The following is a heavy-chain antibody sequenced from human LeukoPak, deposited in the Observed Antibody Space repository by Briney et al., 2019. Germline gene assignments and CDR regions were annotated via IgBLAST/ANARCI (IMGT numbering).Heavy chain of an antibody. Sequence: GWSLRLSCAASGFTFSSYAMSWVRQAPGKGLEWVGLIKNKHEHQATDYAAPVRERFIITRDDSSSTLFLQMNSLKTEDTAVYYCVTDANRILGARGTGYWGQGILVTVSS. CDR3: VTDANRILGARGTGY. J-gene: IGHJ4*02. CDR2: IKNKHEHQAT. CDR1: GFTFSSYA. D-gene: IGHD1-26*01. V-gene: IGHV3-15*01.